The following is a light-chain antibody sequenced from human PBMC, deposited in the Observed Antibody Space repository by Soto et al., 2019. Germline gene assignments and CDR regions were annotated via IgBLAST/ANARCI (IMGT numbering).Light chain of an antibody. V-gene: IGLV2-11*01. J-gene: IGLJ2*01. CDR2: DVS. CDR1: RSDVGGYNY. CDR3: CSYGGGHTPLV. Sequence: QSALPQPRSVSGSPGQSGTISCTGSRSDVGGYNYVSWYQQHPGKAPKLMIYDVSKRPSGVPGRFSGSKSGNTASLTISGLQAEDEADYYCCSYGGGHTPLVFGGGTKVTVL.